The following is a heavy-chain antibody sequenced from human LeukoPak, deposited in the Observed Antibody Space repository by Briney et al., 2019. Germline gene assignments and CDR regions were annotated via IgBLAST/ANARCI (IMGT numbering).Heavy chain of an antibody. Sequence: SETLSLTCTVSGGSISSSSYYWGCIRQPPGMGLEWNGSIYYNGNTYYNPSLKSLVTISVDTSKNQFSLKLSSVTAADTAVYYCARKPLGGLISMSYFDYWGQGALVTVSS. D-gene: IGHD3-16*01. CDR1: GGSISSSSYY. J-gene: IGHJ4*02. CDR2: IYYNGNT. V-gene: IGHV4-39*01. CDR3: ARKPLGGLISMSYFDY.